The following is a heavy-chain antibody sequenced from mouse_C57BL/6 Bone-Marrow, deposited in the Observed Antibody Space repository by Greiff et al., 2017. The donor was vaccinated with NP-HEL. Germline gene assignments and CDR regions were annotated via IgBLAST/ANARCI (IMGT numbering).Heavy chain of an antibody. CDR1: GYTFTSYW. J-gene: IGHJ1*03. D-gene: IGHD1-1*01. CDR2: IYPGSGST. Sequence: VQLQQPGAELVKPGASVKMSCKASGYTFTSYWITWVKQRPGQGLEWIGDIYPGSGSTNYNEKFKSKATLTVDTSSSTAYMQLSSLTSEDSAVYYCAGFTTVVAKDWYFDVWGTGTTVTVSS. V-gene: IGHV1-55*01. CDR3: AGFTTVVAKDWYFDV.